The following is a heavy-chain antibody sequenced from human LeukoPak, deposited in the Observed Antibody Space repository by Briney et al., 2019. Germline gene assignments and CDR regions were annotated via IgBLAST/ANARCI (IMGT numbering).Heavy chain of an antibody. CDR3: ARLDHGDYVGDY. V-gene: IGHV4-39*01. CDR2: IYYSGST. D-gene: IGHD4-17*01. J-gene: IGHJ4*02. CDR1: GGSISSSSYY. Sequence: SETLSLTCTVSGGSISSSSYYWGWIRQPPGKGLEWIGSIYYSGSTYYNPSLKSRVTISVDTSKNQFSLKLSSVTAADTAVYYCARLDHGDYVGDYWGQGTLVTVSS.